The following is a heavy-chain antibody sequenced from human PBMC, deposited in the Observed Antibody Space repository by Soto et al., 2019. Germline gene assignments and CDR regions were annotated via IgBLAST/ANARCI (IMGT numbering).Heavy chain of an antibody. CDR2: IFYSGDS. CDR3: AREGARGDYGSGSQ. J-gene: IGHJ4*02. CDR1: GGSISSYY. D-gene: IGHD3-10*01. V-gene: IGHV4-59*12. Sequence: SETLSLTCTVSGGSISSYYWSWIRQPPGKGLEWIGCIFYSGDSYFNPSLMGRVTTSLDTSNNQFSLKLSSVTAADTAVYYCAREGARGDYGSGSQWGQGTLVTVSS.